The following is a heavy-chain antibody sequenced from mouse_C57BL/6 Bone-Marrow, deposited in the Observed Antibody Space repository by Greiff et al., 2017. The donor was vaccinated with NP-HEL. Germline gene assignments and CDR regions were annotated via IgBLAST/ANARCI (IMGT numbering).Heavy chain of an antibody. CDR2: ISNGGGST. CDR3: ASPYYCGSSYDYAMDY. D-gene: IGHD1-1*01. Sequence: EVQLVESGGGLVQPGGSLKLSCAASGFTFSDYYMYWVRQTPEKRLEWVAYISNGGGSTYYPDTVKGRFTISRDNATNTLYLQMSRLKSEDTAVYYCASPYYCGSSYDYAMDYWGQGTSVTVSS. V-gene: IGHV5-12*01. CDR1: GFTFSDYY. J-gene: IGHJ4*01.